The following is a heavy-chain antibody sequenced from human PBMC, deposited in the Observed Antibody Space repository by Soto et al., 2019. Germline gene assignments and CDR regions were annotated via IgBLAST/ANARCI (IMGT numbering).Heavy chain of an antibody. CDR2: ISGSGGST. V-gene: IGHV3-23*01. D-gene: IGHD1-26*01. CDR1: GFTFSSYA. Sequence: GGSLRLSCAASGFTFSSYAMSWVRQAPGKGLEWVSAISGSGGSTYYADSVKGRFTISRDNSKNTLYLQMNSLRAEDTAVYYCSLSGSYWADAFDIWGQGTMVTVSS. J-gene: IGHJ3*02. CDR3: SLSGSYWADAFDI.